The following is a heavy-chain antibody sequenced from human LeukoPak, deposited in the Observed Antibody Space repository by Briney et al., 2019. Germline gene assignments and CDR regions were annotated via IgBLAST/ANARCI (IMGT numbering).Heavy chain of an antibody. CDR3: ARDRPVIAAAQYNWFNP. D-gene: IGHD6-13*01. J-gene: IGHJ5*02. CDR2: INPNSGGT. V-gene: IGHV1-2*02. CDR1: GYTFTGYY. Sequence: ASVKVSCKASGYTFTGYYMHWVRQAPGQGLEWMGWINPNSGGTNYAQKFQGRVTMTRDTSISTAYMELSRLRSDDTAVYYCARDRPVIAAAQYNWFNPWGQGTLVTVSS.